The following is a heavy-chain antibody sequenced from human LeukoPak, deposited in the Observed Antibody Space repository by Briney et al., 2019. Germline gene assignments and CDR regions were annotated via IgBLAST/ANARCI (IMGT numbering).Heavy chain of an antibody. D-gene: IGHD3-22*01. CDR1: GYTFTSYY. CDR3: AREYYDSSGYYKPPYYYGMDA. J-gene: IGHJ6*02. Sequence: ASVKVSCKASGYTFTSYYMHWVRQAPGQGLEWMGIINPSGGSTSYAQKFQGRVTMTRDTPTSTVYMELSSLRSEDTAVYYCAREYYDSSGYYKPPYYYGMDAWGQGTTVTVSS. CDR2: INPSGGST. V-gene: IGHV1-46*01.